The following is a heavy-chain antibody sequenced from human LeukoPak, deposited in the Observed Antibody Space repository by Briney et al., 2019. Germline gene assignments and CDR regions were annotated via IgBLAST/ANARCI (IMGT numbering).Heavy chain of an antibody. J-gene: IGHJ4*02. CDR3: ARVGSSGWYDY. Sequence: GGSLRLSCAASGFTFSSYAMHWVRQAPGKGLEWVAVISYDGSNKYYADSVKGRFTISRDNAKNSLYLQMHSLRAEDTAVYYCARVGSSGWYDYWGQGTLVTVSS. D-gene: IGHD6-19*01. CDR1: GFTFSSYA. V-gene: IGHV3-30-3*01. CDR2: ISYDGSNK.